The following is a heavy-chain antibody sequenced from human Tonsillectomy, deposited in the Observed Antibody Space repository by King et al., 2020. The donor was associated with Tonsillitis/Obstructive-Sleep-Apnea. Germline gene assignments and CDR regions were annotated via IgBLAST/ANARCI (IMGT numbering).Heavy chain of an antibody. CDR3: ASAGGYYSAMDV. D-gene: IGHD3-10*01. J-gene: IGHJ6*02. V-gene: IGHV5-10-1*01. CDR1: GYSFTTYW. Sequence: QLVQSGAEVKKPGESLRISCKGSGYSFTTYWINWVRQMPGKGLEWMGRIDPSDSYTDYSPSFQGHVSISADKSISTAYLQGSSLKASDTAMYYCASAGGYYSAMDVWGHGTTVTVSS. CDR2: IDPSDSYT.